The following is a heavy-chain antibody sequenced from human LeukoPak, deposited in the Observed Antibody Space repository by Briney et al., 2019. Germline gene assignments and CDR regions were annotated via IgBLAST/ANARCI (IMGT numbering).Heavy chain of an antibody. V-gene: IGHV3-30*04. Sequence: PGGSLRLSCAAPGFTFRNYAMHWVRQAPGKGLEWVAVISYDGSNKYYADSVKGRFTISRDNSKNTLYLQMNSLRAEDTSVYYCARGIAAAGLDYWGQGTLVTVSS. J-gene: IGHJ4*02. CDR1: GFTFRNYA. CDR3: ARGIAAAGLDY. CDR2: ISYDGSNK. D-gene: IGHD6-25*01.